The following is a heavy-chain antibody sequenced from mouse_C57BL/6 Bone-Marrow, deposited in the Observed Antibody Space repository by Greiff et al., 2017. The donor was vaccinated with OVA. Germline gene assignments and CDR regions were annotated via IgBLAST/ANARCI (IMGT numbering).Heavy chain of an antibody. CDR2: IWSGGST. CDR3: ARTYYGYDGDFAY. V-gene: IGHV2-2*01. CDR1: GFSLTSYG. D-gene: IGHD2-9*01. Sequence: VKVVESGPGLVQPSQSLSITCTVSGFSLTSYGVHWVRQSPGKGLEWLGVIWSGGSTDYNAAFISRLSISKDNSKSQVFFKMNSLQADDTAIYYCARTYYGYDGDFAYWGQGTLVTVSA. J-gene: IGHJ3*01.